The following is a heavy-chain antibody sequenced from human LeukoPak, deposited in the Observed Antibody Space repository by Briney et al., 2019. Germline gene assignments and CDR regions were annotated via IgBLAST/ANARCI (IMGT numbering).Heavy chain of an antibody. D-gene: IGHD6-19*01. Sequence: ASVKVSCKASGGTFSSYAISWVRQAPGQGLEWMGGIIPIFGTANYAQKFQGRVTITADESTSTAYMELSSLRSEDTAVYYCAKDRDSSGWYGGIDYWGQGTLVTVSS. CDR3: AKDRDSSGWYGGIDY. V-gene: IGHV1-69*13. J-gene: IGHJ4*02. CDR1: GGTFSSYA. CDR2: IIPIFGTA.